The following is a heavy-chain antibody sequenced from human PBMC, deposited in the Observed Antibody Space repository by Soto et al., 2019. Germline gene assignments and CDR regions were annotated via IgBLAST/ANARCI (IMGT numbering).Heavy chain of an antibody. D-gene: IGHD1-1*01. J-gene: IGHJ6*02. CDR2: INGGNGHT. CDR1: GYTFSTYA. CDR3: ARGKGMEENYYYYGMDV. V-gene: IGHV1-3*01. Sequence: VKVSCKASGYTFSTYALHWVRQAPGQGLEWMGWINGGNGHTRYSQKFKDRVTISRDTPASTAYMELSGLRSEDTAVYYCARGKGMEENYYYYGMDVWGQGTTVTVSS.